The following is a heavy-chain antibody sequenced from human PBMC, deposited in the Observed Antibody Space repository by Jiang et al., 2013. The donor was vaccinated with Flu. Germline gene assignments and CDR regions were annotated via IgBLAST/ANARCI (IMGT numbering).Heavy chain of an antibody. D-gene: IGHD3-9*01. CDR3: ARAGIYYDILTGHYSYNWFDP. J-gene: IGHJ5*02. V-gene: IGHV6-1*01. CDR2: TYYRSQWYN. CDR1: GDSVSSNSVA. Sequence: SQTLSLTCAISGDSVSSNSVAWNWIRQSPSRGLEWLGRTYYRSQWYNDYAESVKSRVTINPDTSKNQFSLQLNSLTPEDTAVYYCARAGIYYDILTGHYSYNWFDPWGQGTLVTVSS.